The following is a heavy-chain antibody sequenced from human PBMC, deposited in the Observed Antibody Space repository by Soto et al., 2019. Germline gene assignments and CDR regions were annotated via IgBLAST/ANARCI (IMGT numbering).Heavy chain of an antibody. CDR2: ISYDGSNK. D-gene: IGHD6-19*01. Sequence: GGSLRLSCAASGFTFSSYAMHWVRQAPGKGLEWVAVISYDGSNKYYADSVKGRFTISRDNAKNSLYLQMNSLRAEDTALYYCAKDQNSSGCRAFDIWGQGTMVTVSS. CDR3: AKDQNSSGCRAFDI. J-gene: IGHJ3*02. CDR1: GFTFSSYA. V-gene: IGHV3-30-3*01.